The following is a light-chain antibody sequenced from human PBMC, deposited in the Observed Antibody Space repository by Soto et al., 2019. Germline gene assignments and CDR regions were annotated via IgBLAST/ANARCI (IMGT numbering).Light chain of an antibody. Sequence: DVQMTQAPTTLSASEGDRVTITCRAIQNINNWLAWYQQKPGKAPKLLIYGAFNLESGEPSRFSGSGSGTQFTLTINRLQPDDFATYCYHHYDSSSSSFGQGTKLEIK. V-gene: IGKV1-5*01. CDR1: QNINNW. J-gene: IGKJ2*01. CDR2: GAF. CDR3: HHYDSSSSS.